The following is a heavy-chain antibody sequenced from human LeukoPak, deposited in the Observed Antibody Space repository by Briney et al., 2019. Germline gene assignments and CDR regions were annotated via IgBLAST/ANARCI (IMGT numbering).Heavy chain of an antibody. CDR3: ARSYQAFYYYYGMDV. CDR1: GGSISSGGYY. CDR2: IYYSGST. Sequence: SETLSLTCTVSGGSISSGGYYWSWIRQPPGKGLEWIGYIYYSGSTNYNPSLKSRVTISVDTSKNQFSLKLSSVTAADTAVYYCARSYQAFYYYYGMDVWGQGTTVTVSS. D-gene: IGHD2-2*01. J-gene: IGHJ6*02. V-gene: IGHV4-61*08.